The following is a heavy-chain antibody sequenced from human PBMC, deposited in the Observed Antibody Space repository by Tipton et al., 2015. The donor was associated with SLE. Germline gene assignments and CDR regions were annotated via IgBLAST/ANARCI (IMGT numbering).Heavy chain of an antibody. CDR1: GYSISSGYY. Sequence: TLSLTCAVSGYSISSGYYWGWIRQPPGKGLEWIGSIYHSGSTYYNPSLKSRVTISVDTSKNQFSLKLSSVTAADTAVYYCARIQEVTIDYWGQGTLVTVSS. D-gene: IGHD4-11*01. J-gene: IGHJ4*02. CDR2: IYHSGST. V-gene: IGHV4-38-2*01. CDR3: ARIQEVTIDY.